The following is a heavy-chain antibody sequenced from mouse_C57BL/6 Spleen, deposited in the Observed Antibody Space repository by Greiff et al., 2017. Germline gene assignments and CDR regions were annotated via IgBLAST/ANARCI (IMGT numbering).Heavy chain of an antibody. CDR2: ISYDGSN. J-gene: IGHJ4*01. CDR3: ARAHLLQGAMDY. D-gene: IGHD1-1*01. CDR1: GYSITRGYY. Sequence: EVKLVESGPGLVKPSQSLSLTCSVTGYSITRGYYWNWIRQFPGNKLEWMGYISYDGSNNYNPSLKNRISITRDTSKNQFFLKLNSVTTEDTATYYCARAHLLQGAMDYWGQGTSVTVSS. V-gene: IGHV3-6*01.